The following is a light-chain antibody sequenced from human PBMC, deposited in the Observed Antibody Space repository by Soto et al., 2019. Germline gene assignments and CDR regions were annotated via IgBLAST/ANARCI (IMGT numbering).Light chain of an antibody. CDR3: QHYNSYSEA. J-gene: IGKJ1*01. CDR2: KAS. Sequence: IQMTQSPSTLSGSVGDRVTITCRASQTISSWLAWYQQKPGKAPKILIYKASTLKSGVPSRFSGSGSGTEFTLTISSLQPDDFATYYCQHYNSYSEAFGQGTKVDI. V-gene: IGKV1-5*03. CDR1: QTISSW.